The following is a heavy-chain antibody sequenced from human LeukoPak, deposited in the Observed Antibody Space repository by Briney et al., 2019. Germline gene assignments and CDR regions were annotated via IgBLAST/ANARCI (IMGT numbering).Heavy chain of an antibody. D-gene: IGHD1-7*01. CDR2: INDSGRI. CDR1: GGSFSNYY. J-gene: IGHJ6*03. Sequence: PSDTLSLTCGVFGGSFSNYYWSWIRHPPGKGREWIGEINDSGRINYNPALMSRVTISVDTSKSQFSLELSSVSAAYTALYYCARRWNYGLNYYIGVWGEGATVTVAS. V-gene: IGHV4-34*01. CDR3: ARRWNYGLNYYIGV.